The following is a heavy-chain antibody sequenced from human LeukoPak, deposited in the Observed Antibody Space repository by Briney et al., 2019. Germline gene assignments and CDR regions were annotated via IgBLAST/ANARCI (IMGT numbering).Heavy chain of an antibody. CDR3: ARDRRHIGGFDY. CDR1: GVSISSGSYY. V-gene: IGHV4-61*02. Sequence: PSETLSLTCTVSGVSISSGSYYWSWTRQPAGKGLEWIGRIYTSGSTNYNPSLKSRVTISVDTSKNQFSLKLSSVTAAGTAVYYCARDRRHIGGFDYWGQGTLVTVSS. J-gene: IGHJ4*02. D-gene: IGHD4-23*01. CDR2: IYTSGST.